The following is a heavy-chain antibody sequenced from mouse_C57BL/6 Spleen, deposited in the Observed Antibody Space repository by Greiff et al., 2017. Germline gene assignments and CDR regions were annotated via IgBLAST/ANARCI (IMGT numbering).Heavy chain of an antibody. Sequence: EVKLVESGPGLAKPSQTLSLTCSVTGYSITSDYWNWIRKFPGNKLEYMGYISYSGSTYYNPSLKSRISITRDTSKNQYYLQLNSVTTEDTATYYCARGRDYGSSYGYFDVWGTGTTVTVSS. D-gene: IGHD1-1*01. CDR2: ISYSGST. CDR1: GYSITSDY. J-gene: IGHJ1*03. CDR3: ARGRDYGSSYGYFDV. V-gene: IGHV3-8*01.